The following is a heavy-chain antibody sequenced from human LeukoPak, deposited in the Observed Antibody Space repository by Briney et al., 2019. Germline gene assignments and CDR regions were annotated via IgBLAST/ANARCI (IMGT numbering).Heavy chain of an antibody. CDR1: GFTFDDYG. CDR2: INTDGSST. J-gene: IGHJ4*02. CDR3: ARDKGSRPVAFDY. Sequence: GGSLRLSCAASGFTFDDYGMSWVRQAPGKGLVWVSRINTDGSSTSYADSVKGRFTISRDNAKNTLYLQMNSLRAEDTAVYYCARDKGSRPVAFDYWGQGTLVTVSS. V-gene: IGHV3-74*01.